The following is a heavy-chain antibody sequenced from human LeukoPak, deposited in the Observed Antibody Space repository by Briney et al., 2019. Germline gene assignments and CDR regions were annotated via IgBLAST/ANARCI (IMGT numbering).Heavy chain of an antibody. CDR3: ARHGHYDFWSGYQPDYYYYYMDV. D-gene: IGHD3-3*01. Sequence: SETLSLTCTVSGGSISSYYWSWIRQPPGKGLEWIGYIYCSGSTNYNPSLKSRVTISVDTSKNQFSLKLSSVTAADTAVYYCARHGHYDFWSGYQPDYYYYYMDVWGKGTTVTVSS. CDR1: GGSISSYY. J-gene: IGHJ6*03. CDR2: IYCSGST. V-gene: IGHV4-59*08.